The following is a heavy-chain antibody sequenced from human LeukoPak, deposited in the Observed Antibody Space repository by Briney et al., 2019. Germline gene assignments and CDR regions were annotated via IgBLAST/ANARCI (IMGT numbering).Heavy chain of an antibody. J-gene: IGHJ3*01. CDR3: ARGGYYDILTGYQP. D-gene: IGHD3-9*01. V-gene: IGHV3-11*04. CDR2: ISSSGSTI. Sequence: LSLTCTVSSGSISNYYWGWVRQAPGKGLEWVSYISSSGSTIYYADSVKGRFTISRDNAKNSLYLQMNSLRAEDTAVYYCARGGYYDILTGYQPWGQGTMVTVSS. CDR1: SGSISNYY.